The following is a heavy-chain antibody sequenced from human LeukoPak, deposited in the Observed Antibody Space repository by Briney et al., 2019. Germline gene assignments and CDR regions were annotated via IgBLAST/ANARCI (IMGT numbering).Heavy chain of an antibody. CDR2: INHSGST. CDR3: ASRVGDPVDY. D-gene: IGHD3-10*01. CDR1: GGSFSGYY. Sequence: SETLSLTCAVYGGSFSGYYWSWIRQPPGKGLEWIGEINHSGSTNYNPSLKSRVTISVDTSKNQFSLKLSSVTAADKAVYFCASRVGDPVDYWGQGTLVTVSS. V-gene: IGHV4-34*01. J-gene: IGHJ4*02.